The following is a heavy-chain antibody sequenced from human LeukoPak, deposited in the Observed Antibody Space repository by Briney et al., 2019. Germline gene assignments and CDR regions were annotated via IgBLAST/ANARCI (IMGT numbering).Heavy chain of an antibody. V-gene: IGHV4-34*01. CDR1: GGSFSGYY. J-gene: IGHJ6*03. CDR2: INHSGST. CDR3: ARGEYSGPPYYYYYMDV. Sequence: PSETLSLTCAVYGGSFSGYYWSWIRQPPGKGLEWIGEINHSGSTNYNPSLKSRVTISVDTSKNQFSLKLSSVTAADTAVYYCARGEYSGPPYYYYYMDVWGKGTTVTVSS. D-gene: IGHD5-12*01.